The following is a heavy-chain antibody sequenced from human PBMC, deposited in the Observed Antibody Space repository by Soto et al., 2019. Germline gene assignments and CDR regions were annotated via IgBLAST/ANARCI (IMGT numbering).Heavy chain of an antibody. V-gene: IGHV4-4*07. CDR3: ARGILWFGELLTLDY. Sequence: KQSQTLSLTCTVSGGSISSYYWSWIRQPAGKGLEWIGRIYTSGSTNYNPSLKSRVTMSVDTSKNQFSLKLSSVTAADTAVYYCARGILWFGELLTLDYWGQGTLVTVSS. CDR1: GGSISSYY. D-gene: IGHD3-10*01. J-gene: IGHJ4*02. CDR2: IYTSGST.